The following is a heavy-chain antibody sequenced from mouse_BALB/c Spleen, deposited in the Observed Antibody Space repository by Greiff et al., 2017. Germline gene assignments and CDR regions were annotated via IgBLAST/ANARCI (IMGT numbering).Heavy chain of an antibody. V-gene: IGHV1S29*02. D-gene: IGHD2-10*02. CDR2: IYPYNGGT. Sequence: VHVKQSGPELVKPGASVKISCKASGYTFTDYNMHWVKQSHGKSLEWIGYIYPYNGGTGYNQKFKSKATLTVDNSSSTAYMELRSLTSEDSAVYYCAGYGNYFAYWGQGTLVTVSA. J-gene: IGHJ3*01. CDR3: AGYGNYFAY. CDR1: GYTFTDYN.